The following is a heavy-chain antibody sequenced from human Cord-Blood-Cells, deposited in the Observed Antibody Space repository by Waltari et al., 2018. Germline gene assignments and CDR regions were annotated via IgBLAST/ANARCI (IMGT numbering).Heavy chain of an antibody. D-gene: IGHD3-10*01. Sequence: EVQLVESGGGLVKPGGPLRLSCAASGVTFSNAWRSWVRPAPGKRKEWVRQAPGKGVEWVGRIKSKTDGGTTDYAAPVKGRFTISRDDSKNTLYLQMNSLKTEDTAVYYCTTVEVGYWGQGTLVTVSS. CDR1: GVTFSNAW. J-gene: IGHJ4*02. V-gene: IGHV3-15*01. CDR3: TTVEVGY. CDR2: IKSKTDGGTT.